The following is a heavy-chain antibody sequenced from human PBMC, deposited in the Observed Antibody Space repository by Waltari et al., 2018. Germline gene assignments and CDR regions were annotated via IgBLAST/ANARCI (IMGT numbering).Heavy chain of an antibody. D-gene: IGHD1-1*01. CDR2: INHSGSP. CDR1: GGSFSGYY. CDR3: ARGLWEPGTNAPFDY. Sequence: QVQLQQWGAGLLKPSETLSLTCTVYGGSFSGYYWSWIRQPPGKGLAWIGEINHSGSPNYNPSLKSRVTISVDTSKNQFSLKLSSVTAADTAVYYCARGLWEPGTNAPFDYWGQGTLVTVSS. J-gene: IGHJ4*02. V-gene: IGHV4-34*01.